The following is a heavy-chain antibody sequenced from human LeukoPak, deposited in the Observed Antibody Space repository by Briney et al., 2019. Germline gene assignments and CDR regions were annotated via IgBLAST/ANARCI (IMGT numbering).Heavy chain of an antibody. J-gene: IGHJ4*02. V-gene: IGHV4-59*01. CDR1: GGSISSYY. D-gene: IGHD4-17*01. CDR2: IYYSGST. CDR3: ATNGYGDYHFDY. Sequence: SETLSLTCTVSGGSISSYYWSWIRQPPGKGLEWIGYIYYSGSTNYNPSLKSRVTISVDTSKNQFSLKLRSVTAADTAVYYCATNGYGDYHFDYWGQGTLVTVSS.